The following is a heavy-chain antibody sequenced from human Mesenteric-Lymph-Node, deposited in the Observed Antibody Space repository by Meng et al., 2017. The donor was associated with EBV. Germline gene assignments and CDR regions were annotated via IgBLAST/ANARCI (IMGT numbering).Heavy chain of an antibody. CDR1: GSTFSNYD. J-gene: IGHJ4*02. V-gene: IGHV1-8*01. CDR2: MNPKTGNT. CDR3: ARASGWSYLAF. Sequence: QVQLMQSGAEVKEPGASVRVSCTASGSTFSNYDINWVRQAPGQGLEWMGWMNPKTGNTGFAQKFKGRVTMTRNTSISTGYMELRSLRSDDTAVYYCARASGWSYLAFWGQGTLVTVSS. D-gene: IGHD2-15*01.